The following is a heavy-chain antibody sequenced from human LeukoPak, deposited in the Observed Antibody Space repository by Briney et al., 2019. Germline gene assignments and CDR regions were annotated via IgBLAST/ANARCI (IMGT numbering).Heavy chain of an antibody. D-gene: IGHD3-10*01. CDR1: GFTVSSNY. V-gene: IGHV3-53*05. Sequence: PGGSLRLSCAASGFTVSSNYMSWVRQAPGKGLEWVSVIYSGGSTYYADSVKGRFTISRDNSKNTLYLQMNSLRAEDTAVYYCARDPVRGVINYWFDPWGQGTLVTVSS. CDR2: IYSGGST. J-gene: IGHJ5*02. CDR3: ARDPVRGVINYWFDP.